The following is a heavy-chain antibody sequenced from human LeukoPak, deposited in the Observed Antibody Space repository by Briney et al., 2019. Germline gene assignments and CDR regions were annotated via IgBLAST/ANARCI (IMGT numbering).Heavy chain of an antibody. V-gene: IGHV4-61*02. CDR3: ARHQGWLQWEY. Sequence: SSETLSLTCTVSGGSISSSSYYWSWIRQSAGKGLEWIGRIYATETDFNPSLKSRLTMSIDTSKNQFSLKLRSVTAADTGVYYCARHQGWLQWEYWGQGTLVTVSS. CDR2: IYATET. J-gene: IGHJ4*02. CDR1: GGSISSSSYY. D-gene: IGHD5-24*01.